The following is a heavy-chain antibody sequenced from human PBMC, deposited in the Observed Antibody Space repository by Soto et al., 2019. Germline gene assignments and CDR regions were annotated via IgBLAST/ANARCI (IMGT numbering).Heavy chain of an antibody. CDR3: ARGDYAKAFDI. J-gene: IGHJ3*02. Sequence: QVQLQESGPGLVKPSDTLSLICAVSGYSISSSNWWGWIRQPPGKGLVWIGNIYYSGSAYYNPSLKCRVTMSVDTSKNQFSLKLTSVTAVDTAVYYCARGDYAKAFDIWGQGTTVTVSS. D-gene: IGHD2-2*01. CDR2: IYYSGSA. CDR1: GYSISSSNW. V-gene: IGHV4-28*03.